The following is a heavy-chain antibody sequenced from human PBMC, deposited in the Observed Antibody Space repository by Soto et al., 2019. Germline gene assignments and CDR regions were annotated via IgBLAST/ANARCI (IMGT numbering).Heavy chain of an antibody. CDR3: AKEKISTSCCNWFDP. D-gene: IGHD2-2*01. J-gene: IGHJ5*02. CDR2: ISGIGGST. CDR1: GFIFSRYA. V-gene: IGHV3-23*01. Sequence: GALRLSLAASGFIFSRYAQRRVRPAPRKGLEWVSAISGIGGSTYYADAVKGRFTISRDNSKNTLYLQMNSLRAEDTAVYYCAKEKISTSCCNWFDPWGQGTLVTVSS.